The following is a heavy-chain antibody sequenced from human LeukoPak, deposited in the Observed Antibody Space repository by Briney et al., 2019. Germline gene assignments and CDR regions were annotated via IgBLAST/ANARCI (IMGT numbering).Heavy chain of an antibody. Sequence: ASVRVSCKASGYTLTSYYLHWVRQAPGQGLEWMAIINPSGGSTSHAQKFQGRVTMTRDTSASTVYMELSSLRSEDTAVYYCASVYKYGMDVWGQGTTVTVSS. CDR3: ASVYKYGMDV. V-gene: IGHV1-46*01. J-gene: IGHJ6*02. CDR2: INPSGGST. CDR1: GYTLTSYY.